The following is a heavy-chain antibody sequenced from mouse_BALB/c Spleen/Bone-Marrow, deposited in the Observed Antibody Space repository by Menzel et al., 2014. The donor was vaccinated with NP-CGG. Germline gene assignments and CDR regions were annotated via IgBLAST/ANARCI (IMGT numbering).Heavy chain of an antibody. CDR3: ARDDYDDYYAMDY. Sequence: VQLQQPGAELVKPGASVKLSCTASGFNIKDTYMHWVKQRPEQGLEWIGRIDPANGNTKYDPRFQDKATITTDTSSSTAYLQLSSLTSEDTAVYYCARDDYDDYYAMDYWGQGTSVTVSS. J-gene: IGHJ4*01. D-gene: IGHD2-4*01. V-gene: IGHV14-3*02. CDR2: IDPANGNT. CDR1: GFNIKDTY.